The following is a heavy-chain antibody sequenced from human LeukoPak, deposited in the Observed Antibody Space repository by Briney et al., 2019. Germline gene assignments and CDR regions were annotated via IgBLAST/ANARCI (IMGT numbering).Heavy chain of an antibody. Sequence: SGTLSLTCAVSGGSISSSNWWSWVRPPPGKGLEWIGEIYHSGSTNYSPSLKSRVTISVDKSKNQFSLNLSSVTAADTAVYYCARQEIGLRSFDPWGQGTLVTVSS. J-gene: IGHJ5*02. CDR2: IYHSGST. V-gene: IGHV4-4*02. D-gene: IGHD3/OR15-3a*01. CDR1: GGSISSSNW. CDR3: ARQEIGLRSFDP.